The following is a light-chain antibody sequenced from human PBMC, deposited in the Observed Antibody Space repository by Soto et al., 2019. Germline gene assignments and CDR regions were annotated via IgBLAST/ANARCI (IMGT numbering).Light chain of an antibody. CDR1: QSISSY. J-gene: IGKJ2*01. V-gene: IGKV1-39*01. CDR2: AAS. Sequence: DIQMTQSPSSLSASVGDRVTITCRASQSISSYLNWYQQKPGKAPKLLIYAASSLQSGDPSRFSGSGSGTDFTLTISSLQPEDFATYYCQQSYTHPRTFGQGTKLEIK. CDR3: QQSYTHPRT.